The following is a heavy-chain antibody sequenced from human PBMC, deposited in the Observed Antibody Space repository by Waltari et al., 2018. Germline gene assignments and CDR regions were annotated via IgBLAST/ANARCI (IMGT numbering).Heavy chain of an antibody. Sequence: EVQLLESGGGLVQSGGSLRRSCAASGFTFNNCAMSWVRQAPGKGLEWVSTISGSGGGTYSADSVKGRFTISRDNSKNTLYLQMNSLRPEDTAVYYCAKGYFYDTSTTFDYWGQGTLVTVSS. CDR1: GFTFNNCA. CDR3: AKGYFYDTSTTFDY. CDR2: ISGSGGGT. J-gene: IGHJ4*02. D-gene: IGHD3-22*01. V-gene: IGHV3-23*01.